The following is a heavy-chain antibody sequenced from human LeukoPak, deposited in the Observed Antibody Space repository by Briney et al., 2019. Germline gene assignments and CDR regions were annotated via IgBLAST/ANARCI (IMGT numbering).Heavy chain of an antibody. J-gene: IGHJ4*02. D-gene: IGHD6-19*01. V-gene: IGHV4-34*01. Sequence: SETLSLTCAVYGGSFSGYYWSWIRQPPGKGLEWIGEINHGGSTNYNPSLKSRVTISVDTSKNQFSLRLSSVTAADTAVYYCAREYSSGWSGAGYWGQGTLVTVSS. CDR1: GGSFSGYY. CDR3: AREYSSGWSGAGY. CDR2: INHGGST.